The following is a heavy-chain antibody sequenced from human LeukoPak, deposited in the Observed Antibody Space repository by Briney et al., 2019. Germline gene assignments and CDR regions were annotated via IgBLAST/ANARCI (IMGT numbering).Heavy chain of an antibody. CDR3: AKVGSGSYYGLWWFDP. V-gene: IGHV3-23*01. D-gene: IGHD1-26*01. Sequence: GGSLRLSCTASGFIFSDFAMSWVRQAPGKRLEWVSAIGGPGTDTYYADSVKGRVTISRDNSKNTLHLQLNSLRVDDTAVYYCAKVGSGSYYGLWWFDPWGQGTLVTVSS. CDR1: GFIFSDFA. CDR2: IGGPGTDT. J-gene: IGHJ5*02.